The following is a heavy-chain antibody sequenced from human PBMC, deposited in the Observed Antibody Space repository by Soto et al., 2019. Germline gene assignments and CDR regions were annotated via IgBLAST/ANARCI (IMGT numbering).Heavy chain of an antibody. V-gene: IGHV3-15*01. CDR1: GFTFSNAW. J-gene: IGHJ4*02. Sequence: GGSLRLSCAASGFTFSNAWMSWVRQAPGKGLEWVGRIKSKTDGGTTDYAAPVKGRFTISRDDSKNTLYLQMNSLKTEDTAVYYCTTAYLTTSGYYFDYWGQGTLVTVSS. D-gene: IGHD3-10*01. CDR3: TTAYLTTSGYYFDY. CDR2: IKSKTDGGTT.